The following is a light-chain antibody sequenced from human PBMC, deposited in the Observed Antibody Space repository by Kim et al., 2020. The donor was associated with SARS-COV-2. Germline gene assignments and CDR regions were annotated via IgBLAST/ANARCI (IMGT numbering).Light chain of an antibody. CDR1: TSDVGSYNL. Sequence: SITISCTGTTSDVGSYNLVSWYQQHPGKTPKLMIYEGTKRPSGVSDRFSGSKSANTASLTISGLQAEDEADYYCGTWDSSLSAGVFGGGTQLTVL. CDR3: GTWDSSLSAGV. J-gene: IGLJ3*02. V-gene: IGLV2-23*01. CDR2: EGT.